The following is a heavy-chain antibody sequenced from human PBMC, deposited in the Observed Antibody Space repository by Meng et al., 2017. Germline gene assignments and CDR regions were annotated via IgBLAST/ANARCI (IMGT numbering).Heavy chain of an antibody. V-gene: IGHV1-69*13. CDR1: GGTFSSYA. J-gene: IGHJ6*02. CDR2: IIPIFGTA. Sequence: SVKVSCKASGGTFSSYAISWVRQAPGQGLEGMGGIIPIFGTANYAQKFQGRVTITADESTSTAYMELSSLRSEDTAVYYCARSIPSSGSRAYYGMDVWGQGTTVTV. CDR3: ARSIPSSGSRAYYGMDV. D-gene: IGHD3-10*01.